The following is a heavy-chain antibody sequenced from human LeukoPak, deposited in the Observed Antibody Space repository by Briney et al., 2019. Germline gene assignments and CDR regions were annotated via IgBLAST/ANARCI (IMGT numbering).Heavy chain of an antibody. D-gene: IGHD3-22*01. CDR1: GGSFSGYY. J-gene: IGHJ4*02. CDR3: ARGRKTYYDSSGLNDC. CDR2: INHSGST. Sequence: SETLSLTCAVYGGSFSGYYWSWIRQPPGKGLEWIGEINHSGSTNYNPSLKSRVTISVDTSKNQFSLKLSSVTAADTAVYYCARGRKTYYDSSGLNDCWGQGTLVTVSS. V-gene: IGHV4-34*01.